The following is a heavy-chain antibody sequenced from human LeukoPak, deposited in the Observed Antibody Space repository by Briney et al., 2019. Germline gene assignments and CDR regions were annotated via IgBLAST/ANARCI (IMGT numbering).Heavy chain of an antibody. D-gene: IGHD1-26*01. V-gene: IGHV3-30-3*01. CDR2: ISYDGSNK. CDR3: ARDLSGSSYFDY. Sequence: GRSLRLSFAASGFTFSSYAMHWVRQAPGKGLEWVAVISYDGSNKYYEDSVKGRFTISRDNSKNTLYLQMNSLRAEDTAVYYCARDLSGSSYFDYWGQGTLVTVSS. CDR1: GFTFSSYA. J-gene: IGHJ4*02.